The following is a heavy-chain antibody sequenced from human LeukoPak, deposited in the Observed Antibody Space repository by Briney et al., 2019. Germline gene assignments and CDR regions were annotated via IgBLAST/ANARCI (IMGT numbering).Heavy chain of an antibody. Sequence: GSSVKVSCKASGGTFSSYAISWVRQAPGQGLEWMGRIIPILGIANYAQKFQGRVTITADKSTSTAYMELSSLRSEDTAVYYCARVDEVGAITGGTDYWGQGTLVTVSS. V-gene: IGHV1-69*04. CDR1: GGTFSSYA. CDR2: IIPILGIA. D-gene: IGHD1-26*01. CDR3: ARVDEVGAITGGTDY. J-gene: IGHJ4*02.